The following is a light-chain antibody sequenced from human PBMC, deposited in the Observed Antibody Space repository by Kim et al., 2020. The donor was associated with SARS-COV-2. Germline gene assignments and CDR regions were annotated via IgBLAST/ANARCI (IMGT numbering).Light chain of an antibody. V-gene: IGLV6-57*01. CDR2: GDD. CDR1: SGSIASNY. J-gene: IGLJ3*02. CDR3: QSYDNYNQV. Sequence: GKTVTISCTRSSGSIASNYVQWYQQRPGSSPTTVIYGDDQRPSGVPDRVSGSIDSSANSASLTISSLKTEDEADYYCQSYDNYNQVFGGGTKLTVL.